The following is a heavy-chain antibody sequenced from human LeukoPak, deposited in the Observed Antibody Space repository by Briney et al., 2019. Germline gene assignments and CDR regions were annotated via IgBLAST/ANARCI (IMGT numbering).Heavy chain of an antibody. V-gene: IGHV3-53*01. D-gene: IGHD3-16*01. CDR3: ARGDYGYVWGSYLIDY. J-gene: IGHJ4*02. Sequence: PGGSLRLSCAASGFTVSSNYMSWVRQAPGKGLEWVSVIYSGGSTYYADSVKGRFTISRDNSKNTLYLQMNSLRAEDTALYYCARGDYGYVWGSYLIDYWGQGTLVTVSS. CDR1: GFTVSSNY. CDR2: IYSGGST.